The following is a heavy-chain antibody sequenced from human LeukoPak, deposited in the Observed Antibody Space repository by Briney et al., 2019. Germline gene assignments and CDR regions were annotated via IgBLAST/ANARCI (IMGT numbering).Heavy chain of an antibody. CDR2: IHYSGSP. Sequence: SETLSLTCTVSGGSIASSSHYWGWIRQPPVKGLEWIASIHYSGSPYYNPSLKSRDTISVDTSKNQFSLKLNSVTAADTAVYYCARRLAGSVSWDFDYWGQGTLVTVSS. D-gene: IGHD3-10*01. CDR3: ARRLAGSVSWDFDY. J-gene: IGHJ4*02. V-gene: IGHV4-39*01. CDR1: GGSIASSSHY.